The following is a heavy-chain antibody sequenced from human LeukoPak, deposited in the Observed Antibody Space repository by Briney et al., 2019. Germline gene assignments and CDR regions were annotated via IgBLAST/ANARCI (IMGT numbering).Heavy chain of an antibody. D-gene: IGHD3-10*01. V-gene: IGHV3-33*01. CDR1: GFTFSRYG. Sequence: GGSLRLSCAASGFTFSRYGMHWVRQAPGKGLEWVAVIWYDGSNKYYADSVKGRSTISRDNSKSTVSLQMNSLRAEDTAVYYCARPYYYGSGSYYPLDYWGQGTLVTVSS. J-gene: IGHJ4*02. CDR3: ARPYYYGSGSYYPLDY. CDR2: IWYDGSNK.